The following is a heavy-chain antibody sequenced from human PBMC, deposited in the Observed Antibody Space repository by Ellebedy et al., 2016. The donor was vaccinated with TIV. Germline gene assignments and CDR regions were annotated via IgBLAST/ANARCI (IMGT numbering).Heavy chain of an antibody. V-gene: IGHV1-2*02. CDR2: INPDSGVT. J-gene: IGHJ4*02. CDR1: GYTFTNYF. CDR3: VRSRSYYFDN. Sequence: AASVKVSCKPSGYTFTNYFLAWVRQAPGQGLEWMGWINPDSGVTSYAQKFEGRLTLTRDTSISTTYMELSSLGSDDTAMYYCVRSRSYYFDNWGEGTLVTVSS.